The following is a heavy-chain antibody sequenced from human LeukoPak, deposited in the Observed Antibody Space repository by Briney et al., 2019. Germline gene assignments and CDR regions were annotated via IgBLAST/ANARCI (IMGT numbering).Heavy chain of an antibody. V-gene: IGHV3-11*01. Sequence: GGSLRLSCAASGFTFSDYYMSWIRQAPGKELEWVSYISSSGSTIYYADSVKGRFTISRGNAKNSLYLQMNSLRAEDTAVYYCAREGYCSSTSCYAPPDYWGQGTLVTVSS. CDR2: ISSSGSTI. CDR1: GFTFSDYY. CDR3: AREGYCSSTSCYAPPDY. D-gene: IGHD2-2*01. J-gene: IGHJ4*02.